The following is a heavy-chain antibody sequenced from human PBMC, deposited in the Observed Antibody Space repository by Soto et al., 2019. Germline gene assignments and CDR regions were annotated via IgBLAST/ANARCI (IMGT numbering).Heavy chain of an antibody. CDR3: ARLPSNYFDY. D-gene: IGHD2-2*01. Sequence: SETLSLTCTVSGVSISSYYWSWIRQPPGKGLEWIGYIYYSGSTNYNPSLKSRVTISVDTSKNQSSLRLSSVTAADTAVYYCARLPSNYFDYWGQGTLVTVSA. V-gene: IGHV4-59*08. CDR1: GVSISSYY. J-gene: IGHJ4*01. CDR2: IYYSGST.